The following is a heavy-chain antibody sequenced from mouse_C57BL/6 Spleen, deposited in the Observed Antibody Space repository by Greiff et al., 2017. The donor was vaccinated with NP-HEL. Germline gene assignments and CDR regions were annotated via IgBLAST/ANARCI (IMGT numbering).Heavy chain of an antibody. Sequence: VQLQQPGAELVRPGTSVKLSCKASGYTFTSYWMHWVKQRPGQGLEWIGVIDPSDSYTNYNQKFKGKATLTVDTSSSTAYMQLSSLTSEDSAVYYCARRDDGSLYYAVDYWGQGTSVTVSS. D-gene: IGHD2-3*01. CDR3: ARRDDGSLYYAVDY. CDR1: GYTFTSYW. CDR2: IDPSDSYT. J-gene: IGHJ4*01. V-gene: IGHV1-59*01.